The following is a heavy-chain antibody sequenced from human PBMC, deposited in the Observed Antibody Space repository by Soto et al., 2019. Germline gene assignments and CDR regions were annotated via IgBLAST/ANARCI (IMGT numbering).Heavy chain of an antibody. D-gene: IGHD6-19*01. V-gene: IGHV4-39*01. CDR1: GGSISSSSYY. CDR3: ARQSSGWYNWFDP. CDR2: IYYSGSI. Sequence: SETLSLTCTVSGGSISSSSYYWGWIRQPPGKGLEWIGSIYYSGSIYYNPSLKSRVTISVDTSKNQFSLKLSSVTAAETAVYYCARQSSGWYNWFDPWGQGTTVTVSS. J-gene: IGHJ5*01.